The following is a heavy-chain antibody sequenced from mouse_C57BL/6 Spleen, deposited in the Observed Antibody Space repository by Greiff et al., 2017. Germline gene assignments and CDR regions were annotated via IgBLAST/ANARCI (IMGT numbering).Heavy chain of an antibody. CDR2: IDPSDSYT. CDR1: GYTFTSYW. Sequence: VQLQQSGAELVKPGASVKLSCKASGYTFTSYWMQWVKQRPGQGLEWIGEIDPSDSYTNYNQKFKGKATLTVDTSSSTAYMQLSSLTSEDSAVYYGARRRVITTVVATGYFDYWGQGTTLTVSS. J-gene: IGHJ2*01. CDR3: ARRRVITTVVATGYFDY. D-gene: IGHD1-1*01. V-gene: IGHV1-50*01.